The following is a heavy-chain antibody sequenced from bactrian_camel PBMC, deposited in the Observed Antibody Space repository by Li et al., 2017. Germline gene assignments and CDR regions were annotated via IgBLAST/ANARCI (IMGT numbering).Heavy chain of an antibody. CDR3: AACQSGAGFRY. V-gene: IGHV3S1*01. J-gene: IGHJ6*01. CDR2: GYIGGDAT. CDR1: GYGGRHVC. Sequence: VQLVESGGGSEQAGGSLTLSCKASGYGGRHVCMGWFRQAPGKEREGVAGGYIGGDATFYVDSAKGRFTISQDTAKSTMYLQLNSLQTDDTGVYYCAACQSGAGFRYWGRGTQVTVS.